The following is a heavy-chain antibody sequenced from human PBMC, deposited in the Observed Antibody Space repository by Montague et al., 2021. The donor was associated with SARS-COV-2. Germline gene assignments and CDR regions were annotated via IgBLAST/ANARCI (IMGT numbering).Heavy chain of an antibody. Sequence: SLRLSCAAPGFTFSSYGMNWVRQAPGKGLEWVSYISSSGSTIYYADSVKGRFTISRDNAKNSLYLQMNSLRAEDTAVYYCARDLPLIIMVRGVTFGYYGMDVWGQGTTVTVSS. V-gene: IGHV3-48*03. CDR3: ARDLPLIIMVRGVTFGYYGMDV. CDR2: ISSSGSTI. CDR1: GFTFSSYG. J-gene: IGHJ6*02. D-gene: IGHD3-10*01.